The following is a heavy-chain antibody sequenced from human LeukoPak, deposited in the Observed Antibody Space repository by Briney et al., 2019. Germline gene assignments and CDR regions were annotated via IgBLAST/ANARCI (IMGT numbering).Heavy chain of an antibody. Sequence: SQTLSLTCAISGDSVSSNSAAWNWIRQSPSRGLEWLRRTYYRSKWYNDYAVSVKSRITINPDTSKNQFSLQLNSVTPEDTAVYYCARSGSWVVAATDYFQHWGQGTLVTVSS. V-gene: IGHV6-1*01. CDR2: TYYRSKWYN. CDR1: GDSVSSNSAA. D-gene: IGHD2-15*01. J-gene: IGHJ1*01. CDR3: ARSGSWVVAATDYFQH.